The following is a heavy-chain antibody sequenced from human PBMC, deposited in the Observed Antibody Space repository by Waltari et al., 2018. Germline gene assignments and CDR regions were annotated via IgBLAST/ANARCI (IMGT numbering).Heavy chain of an antibody. CDR2: VYWDGVQ. J-gene: IGHJ4*02. CDR1: GFSLDSSGVG. D-gene: IGHD3-22*01. Sequence: QITLKESGPTLVKPTQTLTLSCTFSGFSLDSSGVGVGWIRQPPGKVLEWLGIVYWDGVQRYSPSLKRRLTVTKATSKNQVVLTMTSMDPADTATYYCVSGTGIVAEYWGQGTLVTVSS. CDR3: VSGTGIVAEY. V-gene: IGHV2-5*02.